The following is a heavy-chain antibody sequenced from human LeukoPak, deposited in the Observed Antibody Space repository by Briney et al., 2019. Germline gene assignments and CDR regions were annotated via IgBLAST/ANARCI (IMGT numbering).Heavy chain of an antibody. D-gene: IGHD3-22*01. Sequence: SVKVSCKTYGDAFSSYAFNWVRQAPGQGLEWMGGIIPLFDAPNYAQKFQDRVTITADKSMTTVYMELSSLRSEDTAVYYCASEDFSSGYLLYWGQGILVTVSS. CDR1: GDAFSSYA. CDR3: ASEDFSSGYLLY. J-gene: IGHJ4*02. CDR2: IIPLFDAP. V-gene: IGHV1-69*06.